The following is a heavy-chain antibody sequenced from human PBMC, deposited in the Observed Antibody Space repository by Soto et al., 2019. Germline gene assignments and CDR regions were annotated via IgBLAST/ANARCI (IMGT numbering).Heavy chain of an antibody. CDR3: AKGDYYDSSGSHDY. Sequence: PGGSLRLSCAASGVTFDDYAMHWVRQVPGKGLEWVSGISWNSGSIGYADSVKGRFTISRDNAKNSLYLQMNGLRAEDTALYYCAKGDYYDSSGSHDYWGQGTLVTVSS. CDR1: GVTFDDYA. J-gene: IGHJ4*02. V-gene: IGHV3-9*01. CDR2: ISWNSGSI. D-gene: IGHD3-22*01.